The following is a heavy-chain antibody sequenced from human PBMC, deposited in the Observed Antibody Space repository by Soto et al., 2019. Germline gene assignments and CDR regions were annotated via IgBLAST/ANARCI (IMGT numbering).Heavy chain of an antibody. J-gene: IGHJ6*02. V-gene: IGHV3-30-3*01. CDR1: GFTFSSYA. CDR2: ISYDGSNK. Sequence: QVQLVESGGGVVQPGRSLRLSCAASGFTFSSYAMHWVRQAPGKGLEWVAVISYDGSNKYSADSVKGRFTISRDNSKNTLDLQMNSLRAEDTAVYYCARDGGSYYFYYYGMDVWGQGTTVTVSS. CDR3: ARDGGSYYFYYYGMDV. D-gene: IGHD1-26*01.